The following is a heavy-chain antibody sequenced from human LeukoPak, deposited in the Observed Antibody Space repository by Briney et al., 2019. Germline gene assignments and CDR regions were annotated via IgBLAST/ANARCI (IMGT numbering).Heavy chain of an antibody. CDR2: IYYRGST. D-gene: IGHD3-22*01. CDR1: GGSFSSSSYY. J-gene: IGHJ6*03. CDR3: ARDSSGYLGHYYYYMDV. V-gene: IGHV4-39*07. Sequence: RASETLSLTCTVSGGSFSSSSYYWGWIRQPPGKGLEWIGSIYYRGSTYYNPSLKSRVTISVDTSKNRFSLKPSSVTAADTAVYYCARDSSGYLGHYYYYMDVWGKGTTVTVSS.